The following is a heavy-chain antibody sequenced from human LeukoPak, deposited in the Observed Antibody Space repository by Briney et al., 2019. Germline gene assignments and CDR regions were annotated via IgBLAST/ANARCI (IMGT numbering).Heavy chain of an antibody. D-gene: IGHD3-10*01. CDR2: ISGSGGIT. J-gene: IGHJ4*02. CDR3: VKDRGWFGELLGSDY. V-gene: IGHV3-23*01. Sequence: GGSLRLSCAASGVTFSSYAMSWVRQAPGKGLEWVSTISGSGGITYYAESVKGRFTIFRDNSKNTLYLQMNSLRAKDTAVYYCVKDRGWFGELLGSDYWGQGTLVTVSS. CDR1: GVTFSSYA.